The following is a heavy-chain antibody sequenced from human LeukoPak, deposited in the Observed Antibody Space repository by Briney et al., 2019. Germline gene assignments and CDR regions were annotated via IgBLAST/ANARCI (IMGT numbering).Heavy chain of an antibody. J-gene: IGHJ4*02. CDR1: GGSITGYH. Sequence: SETLSLTCTVSGGSITGYHWSWIRQPAGKGLEWIGYISYSGSTKYNPSLKSRVTISVDTSKNQFSLKVSSVTAADTAVYYCARLWSPMVEIDYWGQGTLVTVSS. CDR3: ARLWSPMVEIDY. CDR2: ISYSGST. V-gene: IGHV4-59*08. D-gene: IGHD2-15*01.